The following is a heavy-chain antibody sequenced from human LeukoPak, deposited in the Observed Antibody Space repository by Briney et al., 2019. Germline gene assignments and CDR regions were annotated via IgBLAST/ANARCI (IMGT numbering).Heavy chain of an antibody. Sequence: SETLSLTCTVSGGSISSYYRSWIRQPPGKGLEYIGYIFYSGSTNYNPSLRSRVTISADTSKNQFSLKLGSVTAADTAVYYCARVGAAAGYYFDYWGQGTLVTVSS. J-gene: IGHJ4*02. CDR1: GGSISSYY. CDR2: IFYSGST. CDR3: ARVGAAAGYYFDY. V-gene: IGHV4-59*01. D-gene: IGHD6-13*01.